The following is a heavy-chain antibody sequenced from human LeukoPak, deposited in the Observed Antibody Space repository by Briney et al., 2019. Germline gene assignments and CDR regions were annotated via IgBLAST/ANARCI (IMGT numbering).Heavy chain of an antibody. CDR3: ARGRTLYGGDDY. J-gene: IGHJ4*02. Sequence: SETLSLTCSVSGDLIRTYYWSWIRQPPGKGLEWIGYIYYTGSTNYNPSLKSRVTISVDTSKNQFSLNLTSVTAADTAVYYCARGRTLYGGDDYWGQGTLVTVSS. D-gene: IGHD4-23*01. V-gene: IGHV4-59*01. CDR1: GDLIRTYY. CDR2: IYYTGST.